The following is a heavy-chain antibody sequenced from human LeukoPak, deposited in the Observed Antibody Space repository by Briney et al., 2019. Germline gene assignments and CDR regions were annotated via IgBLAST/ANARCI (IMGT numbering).Heavy chain of an antibody. CDR3: ARDGGYSHGYTSHYYGMDV. Sequence: CETLSLTCTVSGGSISSYYWSWIRQPPGKGLEWIGYIYYSGSTNYNPSLKSRVTITVDTSKNQFSLKLSSVTAADTAVYYCARDGGYSHGYTSHYYGMDVWGQGTTVTVSS. V-gene: IGHV4-59*01. J-gene: IGHJ6*02. D-gene: IGHD5-18*01. CDR1: GGSISSYY. CDR2: IYYSGST.